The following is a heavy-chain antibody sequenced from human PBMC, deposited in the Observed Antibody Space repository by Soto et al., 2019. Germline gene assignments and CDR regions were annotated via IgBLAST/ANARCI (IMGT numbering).Heavy chain of an antibody. J-gene: IGHJ4*02. CDR3: AREMWTRTGPQNFFDY. D-gene: IGHD3-22*01. Sequence: QVQLVQSEGEVRQPGASVKVSCRASGYTFTSYGIIWVRQAPGQGLEWMGYISPSSGVTRYAQNLQGRVTLTTDTXXXXXXXXXXXXXXXXTAVYYCAREMWTRTGPQNFFDYWGLGALVTVSS. CDR1: GYTFTSYG. V-gene: IGHV1-18*01. CDR2: ISPSSGVT.